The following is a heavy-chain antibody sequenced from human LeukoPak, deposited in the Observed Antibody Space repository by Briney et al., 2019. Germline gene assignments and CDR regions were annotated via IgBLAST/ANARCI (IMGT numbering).Heavy chain of an antibody. CDR2: IYYSGST. V-gene: IGHV4-31*03. J-gene: IGHJ5*02. CDR1: GGSNSSGGYY. CDR3: ARGCRDGYTSNWFDP. Sequence: SETLSLTCTVSGGSNSSGGYYWSWIRQHPGKGLEWIGYIYYSGSTYYNPSLKSRVTISVDTSKNQFSLKLSSVTAADTAVYYCARGCRDGYTSNWFDPWGQGTLVTVSP. D-gene: IGHD5-24*01.